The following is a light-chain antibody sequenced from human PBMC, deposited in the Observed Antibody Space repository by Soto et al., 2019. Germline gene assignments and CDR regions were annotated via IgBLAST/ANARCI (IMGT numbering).Light chain of an antibody. V-gene: IGKV4-1*01. J-gene: IGKJ2*01. Sequence: DIVMTQSPDSLAVSLGERATINCKSSQSVLYSSNNKNYLAWYQQRPGQPPKLLIYWASTRESGVPDRFSGSGPGTDFTLANTSLQAEDVAVYYCQQYESTPPTFGQGTKLEIK. CDR2: WAS. CDR3: QQYESTPPT. CDR1: QSVLYSSNNKNY.